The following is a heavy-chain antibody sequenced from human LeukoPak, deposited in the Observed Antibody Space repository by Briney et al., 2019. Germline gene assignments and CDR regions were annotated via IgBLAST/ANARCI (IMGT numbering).Heavy chain of an antibody. J-gene: IGHJ1*01. D-gene: IGHD1-26*01. V-gene: IGHV1-24*01. CDR1: GYTFTSYD. Sequence: ASVKVSCKASGYTFTSYDINWVRQAPGKGLEWMGGFDPEDGETIYAQKFQGRVTMTEDTSTDTAYMELSSLRSEDTAVYYCATEGGWELLSHHWGQGTLVTVSS. CDR3: ATEGGWELLSHH. CDR2: FDPEDGET.